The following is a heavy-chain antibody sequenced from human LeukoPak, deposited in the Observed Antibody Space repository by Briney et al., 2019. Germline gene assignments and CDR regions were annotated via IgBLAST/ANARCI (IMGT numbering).Heavy chain of an antibody. Sequence: GGSLRLSCVVSGIKLSNYGMSWVRQAPGKGLEWVGFMRGKNYGGTTEYAASVKDRFTISRDDSKSIAYLQMNSLKTEDTAVYYCTRVPIRTVTMIVVIRGPDAFDVWGQGTTVTVSS. CDR3: TRVPIRTVTMIVVIRGPDAFDV. CDR2: MRGKNYGGTT. V-gene: IGHV3-49*04. D-gene: IGHD3-22*01. J-gene: IGHJ3*01. CDR1: GIKLSNYG.